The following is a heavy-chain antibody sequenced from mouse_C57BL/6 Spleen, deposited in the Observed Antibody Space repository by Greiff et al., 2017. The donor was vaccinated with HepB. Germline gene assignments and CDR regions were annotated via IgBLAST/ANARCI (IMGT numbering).Heavy chain of an antibody. CDR1: GYTFTGYW. CDR3: ARSTLTVVDSYWYFDV. D-gene: IGHD1-1*01. V-gene: IGHV1-9*01. Sequence: QVQLKESGAELMKPGASVKLSCKATGYTFTGYWIEWVKQRPGHGLEWIGEILPGSGSTNYNEKFKGKATFTADTSSNTAYMQLSSLTTEDSAIYYCARSTLTVVDSYWYFDVWGTGTTVTVSS. CDR2: ILPGSGST. J-gene: IGHJ1*03.